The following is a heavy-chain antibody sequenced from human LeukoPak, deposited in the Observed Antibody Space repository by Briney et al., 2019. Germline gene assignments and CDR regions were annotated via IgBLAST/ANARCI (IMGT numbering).Heavy chain of an antibody. CDR2: ISSSSSYI. Sequence: GGSLRLSCAASGFTFSSYSMNWVRQAPGKGLEWVSSISSSSSYIYYADSVKGRFTISRDNAKNSLYLRMNSLRAEDTAVYYCARDGDWNYGLVDYWGQGTLVTVSS. J-gene: IGHJ4*02. V-gene: IGHV3-21*01. D-gene: IGHD1-7*01. CDR3: ARDGDWNYGLVDY. CDR1: GFTFSSYS.